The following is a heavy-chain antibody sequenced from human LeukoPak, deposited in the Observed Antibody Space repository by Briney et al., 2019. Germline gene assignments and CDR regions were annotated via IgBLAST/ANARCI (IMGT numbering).Heavy chain of an antibody. CDR3: ASRHDLID. Sequence: GGSLRLSCAASGFTFSSYTMNWVRQAPGKGLEWFSSISSSSNYIYYADSLEGRFTISRDNARNSLYLQMNSLRAEDTAVYYCASRHDLIDWGQGTLVTVSS. D-gene: IGHD2-21*01. V-gene: IGHV3-21*01. CDR1: GFTFSSYT. CDR2: ISSSSNYI. J-gene: IGHJ4*02.